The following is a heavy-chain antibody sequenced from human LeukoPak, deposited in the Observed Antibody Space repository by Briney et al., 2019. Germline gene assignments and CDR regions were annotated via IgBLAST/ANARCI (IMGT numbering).Heavy chain of an antibody. CDR1: GFTFSSYG. V-gene: IGHV3-30*02. CDR3: AKDREQLLYYFDY. J-gene: IGHJ4*02. CDR2: IRYDGSNK. D-gene: IGHD2-2*01. Sequence: GGSLRLSCAASGFTFSSYGMHWVRQAPGKGLEWVAFIRYDGSNKYYADSVKGRFTISRDNSKNTLYLQMNSLRAEGTAVYYCAKDREQLLYYFDYWGQGTLVTVSS.